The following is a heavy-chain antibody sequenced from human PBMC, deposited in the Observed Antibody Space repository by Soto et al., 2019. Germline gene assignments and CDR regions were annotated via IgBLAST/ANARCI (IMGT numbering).Heavy chain of an antibody. CDR2: IYHSGGT. V-gene: IGHV4-31*03. CDR3: ARDRGGYGVFDY. Sequence: SETLSLTCSVSAGSIRSDGFYWNWIRQPPGKGLEWIGYIYHSGGTYSSPSLRSRVTISVDTSKNQFTLKLSSVTAADTAVYYCARDRGGYGVFDYWGQGTLVTVSS. D-gene: IGHD3-16*01. CDR1: AGSIRSDGFY. J-gene: IGHJ4*02.